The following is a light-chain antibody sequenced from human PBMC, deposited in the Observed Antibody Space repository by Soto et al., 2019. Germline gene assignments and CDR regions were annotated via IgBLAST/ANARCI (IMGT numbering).Light chain of an antibody. V-gene: IGLV2-23*02. CDR3: CSYAGSSTYV. CDR2: EVN. Sequence: QSALTQPASVSGSPGQSITIYCTGTSSDVGTYNLVSWYQQYPGKAPKVIIFEVNRRPSGVSGRFSGSKSGNTASLTISGLQAEDEADYYCCSYAGSSTYVFGSGTKLTVL. CDR1: SSDVGTYNL. J-gene: IGLJ1*01.